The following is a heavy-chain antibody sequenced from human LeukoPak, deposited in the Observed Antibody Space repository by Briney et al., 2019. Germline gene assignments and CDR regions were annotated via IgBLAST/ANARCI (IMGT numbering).Heavy chain of an antibody. Sequence: GGSLRLSCAASGFTFSSYAMHWVRQAPGKGLEWVAVISYDGSNKYYADSVKGRFTISRDNSKNTLYLQMNSLRAEGTAVYYCAGELTTTDAFDIWGQGTMVTVSS. D-gene: IGHD4-17*01. CDR3: AGELTTTDAFDI. V-gene: IGHV3-30-3*01. CDR2: ISYDGSNK. J-gene: IGHJ3*02. CDR1: GFTFSSYA.